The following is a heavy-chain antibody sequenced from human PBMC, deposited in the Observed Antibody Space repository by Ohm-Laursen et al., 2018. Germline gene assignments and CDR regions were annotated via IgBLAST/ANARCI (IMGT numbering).Heavy chain of an antibody. J-gene: IGHJ4*02. Sequence: SFRLSCAATGFTFSTYWMFWVRQAPGKGLEWVASVNEDASEKYYVDSVKGRFTISRDNAKNSLYLQMNSLRADDTAVYYCAVSSRVTWDWGQGTLVTVSS. CDR3: AVSSRVTWD. D-gene: IGHD3-16*01. CDR1: GFTFSTYW. CDR2: VNEDASEK. V-gene: IGHV3-7*01.